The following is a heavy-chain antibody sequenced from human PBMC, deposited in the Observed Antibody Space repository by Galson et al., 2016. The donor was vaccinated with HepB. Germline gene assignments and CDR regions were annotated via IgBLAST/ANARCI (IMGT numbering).Heavy chain of an antibody. CDR2: VSSAGGTT. J-gene: IGHJ4*02. CDR1: GLAFSGSG. Sequence: SLRLSCAASGLAFSGSGMHWVRQAPGKGLDWVALVSSAGGTTYYGDSVKGRFTISRDNSKNTLYLQMDHLRVEDTAMYYCAKEGPHSGGSPYSFDYWGQGTLVTVSS. CDR3: AKEGPHSGGSPYSFDY. D-gene: IGHD2-15*01. V-gene: IGHV3-30*18.